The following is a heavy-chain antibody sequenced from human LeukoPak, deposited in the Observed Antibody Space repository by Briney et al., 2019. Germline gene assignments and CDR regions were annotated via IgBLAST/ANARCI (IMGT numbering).Heavy chain of an antibody. CDR1: GYTFTNYG. CDR3: ARVEVGATTYYFDY. Sequence: RASVKVSCKASGYTFTNYGISWVRQAPGQGLEWMGWISAYNGNTNYAQKLHDRVTMTTDTSTSTVYMELRSLRSDDTAVYYCARVEVGATTYYFDYWGQGTLVSVSS. V-gene: IGHV1-18*01. CDR2: ISAYNGNT. D-gene: IGHD1-26*01. J-gene: IGHJ4*02.